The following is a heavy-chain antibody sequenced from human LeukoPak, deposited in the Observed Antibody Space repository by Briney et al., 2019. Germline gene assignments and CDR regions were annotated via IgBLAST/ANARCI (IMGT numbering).Heavy chain of an antibody. CDR2: ISSSSSYI. Sequence: GGSLRLSCAASGFTFSSYSMNWVRQAPGKGLEWVSSISSSSSYIYYADSVKSRFTISRDNAKNSLYLQMNSLRAEDTAVYYCARNFPQWQVDYWGQGTLVTVSS. J-gene: IGHJ4*02. CDR1: GFTFSSYS. D-gene: IGHD2-8*01. CDR3: ARNFPQWQVDY. V-gene: IGHV3-21*01.